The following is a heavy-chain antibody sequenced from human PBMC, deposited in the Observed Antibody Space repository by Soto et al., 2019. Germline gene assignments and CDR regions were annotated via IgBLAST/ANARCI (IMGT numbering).Heavy chain of an antibody. CDR1: GYTFTSYA. CDR3: ARELGWFGELPFDY. V-gene: IGHV1-3*01. D-gene: IGHD3-10*01. Sequence: ASVKVSCKASGYTFTSYAMHWVRQAPGQRLEWMGWINAGNGNTKYSQKFQGRVTITRDTSASTAYMELSSLRSEDTAVYYCARELGWFGELPFDYWGQGTLVTVSS. CDR2: INAGNGNT. J-gene: IGHJ4*02.